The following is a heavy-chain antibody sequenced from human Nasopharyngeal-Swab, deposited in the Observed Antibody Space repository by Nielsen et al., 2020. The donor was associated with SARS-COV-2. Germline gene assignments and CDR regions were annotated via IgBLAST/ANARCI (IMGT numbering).Heavy chain of an antibody. V-gene: IGHV3-15*01. D-gene: IGHD1-1*01. CDR1: GFTFSNAW. Sequence: GESLKISCAASGFTFSNAWMSWVRQAPGKGLEWVGHIKSKTDGGTTDYAAPVKGRFTISRDDSKNTPYLQMNSLKTEDTAVYYCTTVGGTGTLFFDYWGQGTLVTVSS. CDR3: TTVGGTGTLFFDY. J-gene: IGHJ4*02. CDR2: IKSKTDGGTT.